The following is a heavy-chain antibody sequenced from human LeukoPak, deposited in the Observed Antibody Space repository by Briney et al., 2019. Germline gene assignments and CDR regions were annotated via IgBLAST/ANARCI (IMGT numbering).Heavy chain of an antibody. D-gene: IGHD6-6*01. J-gene: IGHJ4*02. CDR3: ARERTAPQSIAARPGDY. Sequence: GGSLRLSCAASGFTFSSYWMSWVRQAPGKGLEWVANIKQDGSEKYYVDSVKGRFTISRDNAKNSLYLQMNSLRAEDTAVYYCARERTAPQSIAARPGDYWGQGTLVTVSS. CDR2: IKQDGSEK. CDR1: GFTFSSYW. V-gene: IGHV3-7*01.